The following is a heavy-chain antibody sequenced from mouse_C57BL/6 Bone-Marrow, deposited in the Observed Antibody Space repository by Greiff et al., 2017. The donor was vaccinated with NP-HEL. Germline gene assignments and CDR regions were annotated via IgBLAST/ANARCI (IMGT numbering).Heavy chain of an antibody. J-gene: IGHJ1*03. CDR3: ARFTTVFYWYFDV. Sequence: HLVESGPELVKPGASVKISCKASGYSFTDYYMNWVKQSNGKSLEWIGVINPNYGTTSYNQKFKGKATLTVDQSSSTAYMQLNSLTYEDSAVYYCARFTTVFYWYFDVWGTGTTVTVSS. V-gene: IGHV1-39*01. D-gene: IGHD1-1*01. CDR1: GYSFTDYY. CDR2: INPNYGTT.